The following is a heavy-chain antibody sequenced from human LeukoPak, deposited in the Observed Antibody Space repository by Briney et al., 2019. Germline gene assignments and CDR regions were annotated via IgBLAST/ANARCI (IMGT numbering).Heavy chain of an antibody. CDR3: AISRWSGYCSE. V-gene: IGHV3-74*03. J-gene: IGHJ1*01. Sequence: GGSLRLSCAASGFTFNNYWVHWVRQVPGKGLVWVSRINIDGSDPTYADSVEGRFTISRDSAEDTVHLQMNSLRGEDTAMYYCAISRWSGYCSEWGQGTLVIVSS. CDR1: GFTFNNYW. D-gene: IGHD2-2*03. CDR2: INIDGSDP.